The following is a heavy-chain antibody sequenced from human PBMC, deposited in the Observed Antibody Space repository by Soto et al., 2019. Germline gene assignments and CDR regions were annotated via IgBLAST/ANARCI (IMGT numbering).Heavy chain of an antibody. J-gene: IGHJ6*02. CDR1: GGTFSSYA. V-gene: IGHV1-69*01. Sequence: QVQLVQSGAEVKKPGSSVKVSCKASGGTFSSYAISWVRQAPGQGLEWMGGIIPIFGTANYAQKFQGRVTIIADESTSTAYMDLSSLRSEDTAVYYCARAASVTTVDYYYYRMDVWGQGTTSPSP. D-gene: IGHD4-17*01. CDR2: IIPIFGTA. CDR3: ARAASVTTVDYYYYRMDV.